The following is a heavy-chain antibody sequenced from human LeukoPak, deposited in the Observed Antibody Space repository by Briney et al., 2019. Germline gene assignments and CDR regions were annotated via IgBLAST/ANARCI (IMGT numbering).Heavy chain of an antibody. D-gene: IGHD2-15*01. J-gene: IGHJ5*02. Sequence: ASVKVSCKASGYTFTGYYMHWVRQAPGQGLEWMGWINPNSGGTNYAQKFQGRVTMTRDTSISAAYMELSRLRSDDTAVYYCAASYCSGGSCYPNGANWFDPWAREPWSPSPQ. CDR3: AASYCSGGSCYPNGANWFDP. CDR2: INPNSGGT. CDR1: GYTFTGYY. V-gene: IGHV1-2*02.